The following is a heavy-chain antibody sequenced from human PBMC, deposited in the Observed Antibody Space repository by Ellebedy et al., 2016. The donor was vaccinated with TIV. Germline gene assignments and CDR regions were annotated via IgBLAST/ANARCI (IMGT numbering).Heavy chain of an antibody. CDR3: ATGLSVPDAFDI. CDR2: FDPEDGET. CDR1: GYTLTDLS. J-gene: IGHJ3*02. D-gene: IGHD1-1*01. Sequence: ASVKVSXXVSGYTLTDLSMHWVRQAPGKGLEWMGGFDPEDGETIYAQKFQGRVTMTEDTSTDTAYMELSSLRSEDTAVYYCATGLSVPDAFDIWGQGTMVTVSS. V-gene: IGHV1-24*01.